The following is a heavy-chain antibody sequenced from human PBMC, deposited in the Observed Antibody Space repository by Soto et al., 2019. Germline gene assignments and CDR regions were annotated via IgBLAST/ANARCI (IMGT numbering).Heavy chain of an antibody. D-gene: IGHD3-10*01. CDR1: GGSISSGGYY. J-gene: IGHJ4*02. CDR2: IYYSGST. Sequence: SETLSLTCTVSGGSISSGGYYWSWIRQHPGKGLEWIGYIYYSGSTYYNPSLKSRVTISVDTSKNQFSLKLSSVTAADTAVYYCAREYGYGSGSAYDYWGQGTLVTVSA. CDR3: AREYGYGSGSAYDY. V-gene: IGHV4-31*03.